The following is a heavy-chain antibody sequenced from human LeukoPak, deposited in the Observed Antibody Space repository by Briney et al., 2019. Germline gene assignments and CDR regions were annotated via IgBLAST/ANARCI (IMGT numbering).Heavy chain of an antibody. V-gene: IGHV3-49*04. J-gene: IGHJ6*02. Sequence: GGSLRLSCRGYVFTLGDHAMSWVRQAPGKGLEWVGFIRCKAYRGTTEYAASVKGRFTISRDDSTSIAYLQMNSLRIEDTAVYYCARGPIQLWIHNAMDVWGQGTTVTVSS. D-gene: IGHD5-18*01. CDR1: VFTLGDHA. CDR3: ARGPIQLWIHNAMDV. CDR2: IRCKAYRGTT.